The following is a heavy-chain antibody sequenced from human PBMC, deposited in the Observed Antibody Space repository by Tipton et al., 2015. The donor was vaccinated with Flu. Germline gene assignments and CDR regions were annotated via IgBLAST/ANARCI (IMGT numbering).Heavy chain of an antibody. CDR2: IYHGGST. Sequence: TLSLTCTVSGYSISSGYYWGWIRQPPGKGLEWIGSIYHGGSTYYNPSLKSRVTISVDTSKNQFSLKLSSVTAADTAVYYCAREWTSLPVNWFDPWGQGTLVTVSS. D-gene: IGHD3/OR15-3a*01. V-gene: IGHV4-38-2*02. J-gene: IGHJ5*02. CDR3: AREWTSLPVNWFDP. CDR1: GYSISSGYY.